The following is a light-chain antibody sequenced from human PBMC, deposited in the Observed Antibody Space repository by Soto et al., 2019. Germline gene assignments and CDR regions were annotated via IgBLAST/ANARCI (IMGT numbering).Light chain of an antibody. J-gene: IGKJ2*01. CDR3: QQSYSTPRT. CDR1: QCISRS. CDR2: AAS. V-gene: IGKV1-39*01. Sequence: DIQMTKSPSSLSASVGDRVTITCRASQCISRSLTWYQQKPGKAPNLLIYAASSLQSGVPSRLSGSGSGTDFTLTISSLQPEDFAPYYCQQSYSTPRTFGQGTKLEIK.